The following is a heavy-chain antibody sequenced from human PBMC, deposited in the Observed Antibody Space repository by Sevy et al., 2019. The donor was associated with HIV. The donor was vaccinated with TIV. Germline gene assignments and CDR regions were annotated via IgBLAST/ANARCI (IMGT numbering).Heavy chain of an antibody. J-gene: IGHJ6*02. CDR2: IRYDGSNK. V-gene: IGHV3-30*02. CDR3: AKDGGSGSYDYYYGMDV. Sequence: GGSLRLSCAASGFTFSSYRMHWVRQAPGKGLEWVAFIRYDGSNKYYADSVKGRFTISRDNSKNTLYLQMNSLRAEDTAVYYCAKDGGSGSYDYYYGMDVWGQGTTVTVSS. CDR1: GFTFSSYR. D-gene: IGHD1-26*01.